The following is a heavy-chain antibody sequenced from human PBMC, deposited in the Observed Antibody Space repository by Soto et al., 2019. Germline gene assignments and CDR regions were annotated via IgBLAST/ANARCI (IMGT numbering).Heavy chain of an antibody. CDR2: ISYDGSNK. V-gene: IGHV3-30*18. J-gene: IGHJ4*02. CDR1: GFTFSSYG. CDR3: AKDAYYDYIWGSYRYTTNFDY. D-gene: IGHD3-16*02. Sequence: QVQLVESGGGVVQPGRSLRLSCAASGFTFSSYGMHWVRQAPGKGLEWVAVISYDGSNKYYEDSVKGRFTISRDNSKNTLYLQMNSLRAEDTAVYYCAKDAYYDYIWGSYRYTTNFDYWGQGTLVTVSS.